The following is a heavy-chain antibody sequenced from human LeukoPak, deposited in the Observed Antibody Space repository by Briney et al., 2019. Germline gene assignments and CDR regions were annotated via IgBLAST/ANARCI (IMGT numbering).Heavy chain of an antibody. CDR2: IYYSGST. J-gene: IGHJ4*02. Sequence: PSETLSLTCTVSGGSISSSSYYWGWIRQPPGKGLEWIGSIYYSGSTYYNPSLKSRVTISVDTSKNQFSLKLSSVTAADTAVYYCARVATIRTVLLGYFDYWGQGTLVTVSS. CDR3: ARVATIRTVLLGYFDY. D-gene: IGHD5-24*01. CDR1: GGSISSSSYY. V-gene: IGHV4-39*07.